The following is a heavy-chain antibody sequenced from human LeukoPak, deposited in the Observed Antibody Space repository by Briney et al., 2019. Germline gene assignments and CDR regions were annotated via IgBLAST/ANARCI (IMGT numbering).Heavy chain of an antibody. CDR2: IKQDGSEK. CDR3: ARYQGGGWDV. D-gene: IGHD6-25*01. CDR1: GFTFSNYW. V-gene: IGHV3-7*01. Sequence: PGGSLRLSCTASGFTFSNYWMTWVRQAPGKGPEWVANIKQDGSEKYSLDSLKGRFTISRDNAKTSLYLQMNSLRAEDTAVYYCARYQGGGWDVWGQGTTVTVSS. J-gene: IGHJ6*02.